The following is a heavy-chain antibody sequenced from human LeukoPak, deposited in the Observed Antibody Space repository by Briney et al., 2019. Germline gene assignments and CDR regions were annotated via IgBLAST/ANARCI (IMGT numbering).Heavy chain of an antibody. V-gene: IGHV3-30*18. CDR3: AKPLGYCSGGSGHDAFDI. Sequence: PGGSLRLSCAASGFSFSSHWVHWVRQAPGKGLEWVAVISYDGSNKYYADSVKGRFTISRDNSKNTLYLQMNSLRAEDTAVYYCAKPLGYCSGGSGHDAFDIWGQGTMVTVSS. D-gene: IGHD2-15*01. CDR1: GFSFSSHW. J-gene: IGHJ3*02. CDR2: ISYDGSNK.